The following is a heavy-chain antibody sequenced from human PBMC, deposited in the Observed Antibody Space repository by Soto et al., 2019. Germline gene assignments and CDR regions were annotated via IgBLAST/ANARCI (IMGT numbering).Heavy chain of an antibody. CDR3: ARAPTRTNYEDRFDP. Sequence: GGSLRLSCAAFGFTVSDNYMSWVRQAPGKRLEWVSVIYSSGSTYYPDSVKGRFTISRDNSNNILYLQMNSLRVEDTAVYYCARAPTRTNYEDRFDPWGQGTMVNVAS. D-gene: IGHD4-4*01. J-gene: IGHJ5*02. CDR1: GFTVSDNY. V-gene: IGHV3-66*01. CDR2: IYSSGST.